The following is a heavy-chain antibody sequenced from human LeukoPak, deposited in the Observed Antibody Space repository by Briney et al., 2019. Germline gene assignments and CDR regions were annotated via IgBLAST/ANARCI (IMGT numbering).Heavy chain of an antibody. CDR1: GGSFSGYY. D-gene: IGHD3-10*01. Sequence: SETLSLTCAVYGGSFSGYYWSWIRQPPGKGLEWIGEINHSGSTNYNPSLKSRVTISVDTSKNQFSLKLSSVTAADTAVYYCARDYYGSGSYYPLGYWGQGTLVTVSS. CDR3: ARDYYGSGSYYPLGY. CDR2: INHSGST. V-gene: IGHV4-34*01. J-gene: IGHJ4*02.